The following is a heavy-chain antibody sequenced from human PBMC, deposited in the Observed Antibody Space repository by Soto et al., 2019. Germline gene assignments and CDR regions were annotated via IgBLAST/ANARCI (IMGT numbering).Heavy chain of an antibody. V-gene: IGHV1-69*01. J-gene: IGHJ5*02. CDR3: ARDWGASLHSYKWFDP. CDR2: IIPVSGTT. CDR1: GGTFSSYA. D-gene: IGHD1-26*01. Sequence: QVHLVQSGAEVKKPGSSVKVSCKAFGGTFSSYAINWVRQAPGQGLEWMGGIIPVSGTTQYAQKFQGRVTITADEPTSTAYMELSSLRSEDTAVYYCARDWGASLHSYKWFDPWGQGTLVTVSS.